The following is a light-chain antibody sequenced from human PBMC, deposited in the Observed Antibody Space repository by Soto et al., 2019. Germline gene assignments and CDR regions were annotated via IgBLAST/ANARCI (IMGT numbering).Light chain of an antibody. Sequence: EVVLTQSPATLSLSPGERATLSCRASQSVSEFLAWYQQKPGQAPRLLIYDASNRATGIPARFSGSGSGTDFTPTISSLEAEDFALYYCQQRSKWPVTFGGGTKVDIK. CDR3: QQRSKWPVT. CDR2: DAS. J-gene: IGKJ4*01. V-gene: IGKV3-11*01. CDR1: QSVSEF.